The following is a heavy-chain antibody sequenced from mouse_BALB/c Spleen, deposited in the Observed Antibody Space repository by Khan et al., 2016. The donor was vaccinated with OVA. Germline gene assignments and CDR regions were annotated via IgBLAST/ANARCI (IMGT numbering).Heavy chain of an antibody. V-gene: IGHV2-6-5*01. D-gene: IGHD1-1*01. CDR2: LWGGGST. CDR3: AKPFYAHYYAMDY. J-gene: IGHJ4*01. Sequence: VQLQESGPGLVAPSQSLSITCTVSGFSLTDYGVSWIRQPPGKGLEWLGVLWGGGSTYYNSALKSRLSISKDNSKSQVFLKMNSLQTDDPAMYYCAKPFYAHYYAMDYWGQGTSVTVSS. CDR1: GFSLTDYG.